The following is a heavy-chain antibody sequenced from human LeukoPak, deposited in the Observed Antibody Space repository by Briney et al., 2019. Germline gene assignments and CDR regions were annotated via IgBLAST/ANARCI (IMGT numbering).Heavy chain of an antibody. Sequence: GASVKVSCKASGGTFSSYTISWVRQAPGQGLEWMGRIIPILGIANYAQKFQGRVTITADKSTSTAYMELSSLRSEDTAVYYCARGGDGYPFDYWGQGTLVTVSS. V-gene: IGHV1-69*02. CDR2: IIPILGIA. CDR1: GGTFSSYT. D-gene: IGHD3-22*01. J-gene: IGHJ4*02. CDR3: ARGGDGYPFDY.